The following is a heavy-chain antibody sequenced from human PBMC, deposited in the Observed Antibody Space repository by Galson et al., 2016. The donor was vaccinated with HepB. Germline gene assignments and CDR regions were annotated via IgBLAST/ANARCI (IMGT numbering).Heavy chain of an antibody. CDR2: ITSDGRST. V-gene: IGHV3-74*01. J-gene: IGHJ4*02. D-gene: IGHD4-17*01. CDR1: GFSFNFYW. Sequence: SLRLSCAASGFSFNFYWMHWVRQAPGKGLVWVSRITSDGRSTNYADSVQGRFTISRDNAQTPVYLQMHSLTAEDTAVYYCVRASPYGDYLDYWGQGTLVTVSS. CDR3: VRASPYGDYLDY.